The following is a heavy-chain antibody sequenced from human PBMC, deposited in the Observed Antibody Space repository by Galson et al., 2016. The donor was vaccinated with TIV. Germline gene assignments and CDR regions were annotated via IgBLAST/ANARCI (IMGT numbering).Heavy chain of an antibody. Sequence: SLRLSCAVSGFTFNNYWMHWVRQTPGKRLMWVSRINSDGSSSAYADSVKGRFTISRDNAQNTLFLHMNSLRAEDTAIYYCAREKAVGPALLDFWGQGVPVTVSP. D-gene: IGHD2-15*01. CDR1: GFTFNNYW. J-gene: IGHJ4*02. CDR2: INSDGSSS. CDR3: AREKAVGPALLDF. V-gene: IGHV3-74*01.